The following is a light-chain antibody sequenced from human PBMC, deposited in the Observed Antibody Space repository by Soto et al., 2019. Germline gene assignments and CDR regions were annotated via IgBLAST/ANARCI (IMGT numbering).Light chain of an antibody. CDR1: SSDVGSYNL. Sequence: QSALTQPASVSGSPGQSITISCTGTSSDVGSYNLVSWYQQHPGKAPKLMIYEGSKRPSGISNRFSGPKSGNTASLTISGLQAEHEAEYYCGSYADSSRIYVFGSGTKGTVL. J-gene: IGLJ1*01. CDR3: GSYADSSRIYV. CDR2: EGS. V-gene: IGLV2-23*01.